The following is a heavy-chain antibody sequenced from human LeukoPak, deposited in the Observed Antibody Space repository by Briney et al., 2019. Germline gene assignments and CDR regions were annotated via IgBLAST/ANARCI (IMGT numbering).Heavy chain of an antibody. Sequence: GGSLRLSCAASGFTFSSNAMSWARQAPGKGLEWVSAISGSGGSTYYADSVKGRFTISRDNSKNTLYLQMSSLRAEDTAVYYCAKRSIRAVAATLGDFDYWGQGTLVTVSS. CDR3: AKRSIRAVAATLGDFDY. D-gene: IGHD6-19*01. V-gene: IGHV3-23*01. CDR2: ISGSGGST. CDR1: GFTFSSNA. J-gene: IGHJ4*02.